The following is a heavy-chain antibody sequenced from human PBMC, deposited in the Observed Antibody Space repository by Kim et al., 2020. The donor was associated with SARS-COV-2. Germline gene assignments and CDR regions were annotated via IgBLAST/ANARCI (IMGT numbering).Heavy chain of an antibody. J-gene: IGHJ6*02. CDR2: IYYSGST. V-gene: IGHV4-59*08. Sequence: SETLSLTCTVSGGSISSYYWSWIRQPPGKGLEWIGYIYYSGSTNYNPSLKSRVTISVDTSKNQFSLRLFSVTAADTAVYYCARHVGITLFGVVIPYYYALDVWGQGTTVTVSS. D-gene: IGHD3-3*01. CDR1: GGSISSYY. CDR3: ARHVGITLFGVVIPYYYALDV.